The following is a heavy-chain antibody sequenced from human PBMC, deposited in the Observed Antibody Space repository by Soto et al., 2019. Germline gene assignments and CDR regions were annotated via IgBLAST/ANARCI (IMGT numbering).Heavy chain of an antibody. D-gene: IGHD6-19*01. V-gene: IGHV1-3*01. J-gene: IGHJ4*02. CDR2: INAGNGNT. CDR3: AWIAVAGANFDY. Sequence: QVQLVQSGAEVKKPGASVKVSCKASGYTFTSYAMHWVRQAPGQRLEWMGWINAGNGNTKYSQKFQGRVTITRDTSASTAYMELSSLRSEDTAVYYCAWIAVAGANFDYWGQGTLVTVSS. CDR1: GYTFTSYA.